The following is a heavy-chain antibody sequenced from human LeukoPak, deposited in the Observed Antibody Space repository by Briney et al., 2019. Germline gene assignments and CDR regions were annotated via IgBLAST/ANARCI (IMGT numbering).Heavy chain of an antibody. CDR3: ARGGGYCSGVSCYGIDY. V-gene: IGHV3-64*01. Sequence: GGSLRLSCAASGFTFSSYAMHWVRQAPGKGLEYVSGVSSNGGIAYYANSVKGRFTISRDNSKNTLYLQVGSLRAEDMAVYYCARGGGYCSGVSCYGIDYWGRGTLVTVSS. CDR2: VSSNGGIA. D-gene: IGHD2-15*01. CDR1: GFTFSSYA. J-gene: IGHJ4*02.